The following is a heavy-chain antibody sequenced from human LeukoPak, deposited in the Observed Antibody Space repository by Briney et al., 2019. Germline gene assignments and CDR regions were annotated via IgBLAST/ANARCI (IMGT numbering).Heavy chain of an antibody. D-gene: IGHD6-13*01. CDR3: ARARPTHYSSSWEHYYYYGMDV. V-gene: IGHV1-46*01. CDR1: GYTFTSYY. Sequence: GASVKVSCKASGYTFTSYYMHWVQQAPGQGLEWMGIINPSGGSTSYAQKFQGRVTMTRDTSTSTVYMELSSLRSEDTAVYYCARARPTHYSSSWEHYYYYGMDVWGQGTTVTVSS. CDR2: INPSGGST. J-gene: IGHJ6*02.